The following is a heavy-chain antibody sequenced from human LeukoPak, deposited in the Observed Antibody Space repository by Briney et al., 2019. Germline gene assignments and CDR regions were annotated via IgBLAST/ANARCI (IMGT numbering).Heavy chain of an antibody. CDR1: GFSFSESV. CDR2: ISHDVKTT. Sequence: GGSLRLSCVASGFSFSESVIHWVRQAPGKGLEWVAVISHDVKTTYYADSAKGRFTISRDNSKNTLYLQMNSLRAEDTAVYYCARESYGDYVDYWGQGTLVTVSS. CDR3: ARESYGDYVDY. V-gene: IGHV3-30*14. J-gene: IGHJ4*02. D-gene: IGHD4-17*01.